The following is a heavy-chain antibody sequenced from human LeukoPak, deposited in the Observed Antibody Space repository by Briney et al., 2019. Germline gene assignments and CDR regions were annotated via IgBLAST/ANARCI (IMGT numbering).Heavy chain of an antibody. CDR3: ARAGDWEPLRSLFGWFDP. V-gene: IGHV1-18*04. CDR2: IRAYNGNT. Sequence: ASVKVSCKASGYTFTNYGITWVRQAPGQGLEWMGWIRAYNGNTNYAQKLQGRVTMTTDTSTSTAYMELRSLRSDDTAVYYCARAGDWEPLRSLFGWFDPWGQGTLVTVSS. J-gene: IGHJ5*02. D-gene: IGHD1-26*01. CDR1: GYTFTNYG.